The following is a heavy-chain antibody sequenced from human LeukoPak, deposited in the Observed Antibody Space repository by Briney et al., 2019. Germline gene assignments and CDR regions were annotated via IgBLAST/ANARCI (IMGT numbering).Heavy chain of an antibody. CDR3: ARGTSRKGIAAAGRFDY. CDR2: IYYGGST. CDR1: GGSISSSSYC. J-gene: IGHJ4*02. D-gene: IGHD6-13*01. V-gene: IGHV4-39*01. Sequence: SETLSLTCTVSGGSISSSSYCWGWIRQPPGKGLEWIGSIYYGGSTYYNPSLKSRVTISVDTSKNQFSLKLSSGTAADTAVYYCARGTSRKGIAAAGRFDYWGQGTLVTVSS.